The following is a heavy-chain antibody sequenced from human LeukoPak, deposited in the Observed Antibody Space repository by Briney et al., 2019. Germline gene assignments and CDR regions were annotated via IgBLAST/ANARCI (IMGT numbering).Heavy chain of an antibody. D-gene: IGHD6-19*01. V-gene: IGHV3-21*01. CDR3: AREGGSGWYSGWFDP. CDR1: GFTFSGYC. CDR2: ISTSSSYI. J-gene: IGHJ5*02. Sequence: GGSLRLSCAASGFTFSGYCMNWVRQAPGKGLEWVSSISTSSSYIYYADSVKGRFTISRDNAENSLYLQMNSLRAEDTAVYYCAREGGSGWYSGWFDPWGQGTLVTVSS.